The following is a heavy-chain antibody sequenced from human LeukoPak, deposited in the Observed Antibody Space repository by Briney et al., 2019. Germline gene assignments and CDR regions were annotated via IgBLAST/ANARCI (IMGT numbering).Heavy chain of an antibody. CDR2: IYGGGGT. D-gene: IGHD6-13*01. Sequence: SETLSLTCSVSGGSISSYFWSWIRQPAGKGLEWIGRIYGGGGTNYSPSLKSRITMSVESSKSQFSLNLRYVTAADTTVYFCARASAGRWIDYWGQGILVTVSS. CDR3: ARASAGRWIDY. J-gene: IGHJ4*02. CDR1: GGSISSYF. V-gene: IGHV4-4*07.